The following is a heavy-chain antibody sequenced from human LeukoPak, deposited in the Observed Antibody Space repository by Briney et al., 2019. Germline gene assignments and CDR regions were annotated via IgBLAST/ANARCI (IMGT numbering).Heavy chain of an antibody. CDR1: GYTFTGYY. Sequence: GGSLRLSCAASGYTFTGYYMHWVRQAPGQGLEWMGWINPNSGGTNYAQKFQGRVTMTRDTSISTAYMELSRLRSDDTAVYYCARAWEPNYFDYWGQGTLITVSS. CDR2: INPNSGGT. V-gene: IGHV1-2*02. CDR3: ARAWEPNYFDY. J-gene: IGHJ4*02. D-gene: IGHD1-26*01.